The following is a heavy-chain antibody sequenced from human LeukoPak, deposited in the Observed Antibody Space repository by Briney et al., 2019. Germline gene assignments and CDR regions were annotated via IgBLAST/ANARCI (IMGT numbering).Heavy chain of an antibody. D-gene: IGHD2-15*01. CDR2: ISGGGTT. CDR3: ARVLRYCSGGNCYSGGLGYMDV. V-gene: IGHV3-23*01. Sequence: GGSLRLSCAASGFTFSSYGMSWVRQAPGKGLEWVSAISGGGTTYYADSVKGRFTISRDNSKNTLYLQMNSLRAEDTAVYYCARVLRYCSGGNCYSGGLGYMDVWGKGTTVTISS. CDR1: GFTFSSYG. J-gene: IGHJ6*03.